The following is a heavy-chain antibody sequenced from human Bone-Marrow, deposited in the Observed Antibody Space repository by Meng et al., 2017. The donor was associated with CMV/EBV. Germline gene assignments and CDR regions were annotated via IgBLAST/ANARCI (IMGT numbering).Heavy chain of an antibody. CDR1: GFSIYSTY. CDR3: ASHRS. V-gene: IGHV3-66*02. J-gene: IGHJ5*02. Sequence: DVQVVESVGRVVQPGGSLRLSCTASGFSIYSTYMNWVRQAPGKGLEWVSIIYSGGDTIYAESVKGRFTISRDISKNALYLQMNNLRLEDTGTYYCASHRSWGQGTLVTVSS. CDR2: IYSGGDT.